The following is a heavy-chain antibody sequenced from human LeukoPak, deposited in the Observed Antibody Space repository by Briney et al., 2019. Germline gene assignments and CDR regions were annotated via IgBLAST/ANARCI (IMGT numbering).Heavy chain of an antibody. D-gene: IGHD6-13*01. V-gene: IGHV3-7*01. Sequence: QAGGSLRLSCAASGFIFSSRWMTWVRQAPGKGLEWVASIKEDGSEKNYVDSVKGRFTISRDNAKNSLYLQMKSLRDEDTAVYSCARGYSALGYWGQGTLVTVSS. CDR2: IKEDGSEK. CDR1: GFIFSSRW. CDR3: ARGYSALGY. J-gene: IGHJ4*02.